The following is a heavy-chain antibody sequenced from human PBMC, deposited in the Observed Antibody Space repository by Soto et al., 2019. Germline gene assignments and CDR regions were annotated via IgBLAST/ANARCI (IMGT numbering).Heavy chain of an antibody. CDR3: AREAPPXSSGWAAYYYYYYGMDV. CDR1: GYTFTSYG. CDR2: ISAYNGNT. D-gene: IGHD6-19*01. V-gene: IGHV1-18*04. Sequence: APVKVSCKASGYTFTSYGISWVRQAPGQGLEWMGWISAYNGNTNYAQKLQGRVTMTTDTSTSTAYMELRSLRSDDTAVYYCAREAPPXSSGWAAYYYYYYGMDVWGQGTTVTVSS. J-gene: IGHJ6*02.